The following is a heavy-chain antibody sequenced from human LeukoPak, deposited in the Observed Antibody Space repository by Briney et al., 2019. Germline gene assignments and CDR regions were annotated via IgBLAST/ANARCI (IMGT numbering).Heavy chain of an antibody. CDR1: GGSISSYY. CDR2: IYYSGST. D-gene: IGHD3-22*01. V-gene: IGHV4-59*01. Sequence: SETLSLTCTVSGGSISSYYWSWIRQPPGKGLEWIGYIYYSGSTNYNPSLKSRVTISVDTSKNQLSLKLSSVTAADTAVYYCARAPPGYYYDSSGYYPFDYWGQGTLVTVSS. J-gene: IGHJ4*02. CDR3: ARAPPGYYYDSSGYYPFDY.